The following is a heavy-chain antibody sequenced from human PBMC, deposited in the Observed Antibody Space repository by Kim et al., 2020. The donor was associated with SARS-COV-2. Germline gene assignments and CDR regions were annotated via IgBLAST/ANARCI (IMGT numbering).Heavy chain of an antibody. CDR1: GFMFSRYE. CDR3: AREGDSGTADAFDI. J-gene: IGHJ3*02. D-gene: IGHD1-26*01. CDR2: VALAGDT. Sequence: GSLRLSCAASGFMFSRYEMHWVRQSTGKGLEWVSAVALAGDTYYSDSVKGRFTISRENAKDSLYLQMNSLRAGDTAVYYCAREGDSGTADAFDIWRQGT. V-gene: IGHV3-13*01.